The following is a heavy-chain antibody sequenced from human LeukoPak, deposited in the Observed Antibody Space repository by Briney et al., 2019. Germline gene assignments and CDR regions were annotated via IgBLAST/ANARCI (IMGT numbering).Heavy chain of an antibody. V-gene: IGHV3-30*18. J-gene: IGHJ5*02. CDR1: GFTFSIYG. CDR3: AKPPRARADP. CDR2: ISYDGSNK. Sequence: GGSLRLSCAASGFTFSIYGMHWVRQAPGKGLEWVAVISYDGSNKYYADSVKGRFTISRDNSKNTLYLQMNSLRAEDTAVYYCAKPPRARADPWGQGTLVTVSS.